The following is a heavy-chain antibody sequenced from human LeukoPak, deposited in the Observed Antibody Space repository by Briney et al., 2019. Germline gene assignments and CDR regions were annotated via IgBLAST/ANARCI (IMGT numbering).Heavy chain of an antibody. Sequence: ASVKVSCKASGYTFTGYYMHWVRQAPGQGLEWMGWINPNSGGTNYAQKFQGRVTMTRDTSISTAYMELSRLRSDDTAVYYCARAITMPAVAPGYWGQGTLVTVYS. D-gene: IGHD3-22*01. J-gene: IGHJ4*02. CDR1: GYTFTGYY. CDR3: ARAITMPAVAPGY. CDR2: INPNSGGT. V-gene: IGHV1-2*02.